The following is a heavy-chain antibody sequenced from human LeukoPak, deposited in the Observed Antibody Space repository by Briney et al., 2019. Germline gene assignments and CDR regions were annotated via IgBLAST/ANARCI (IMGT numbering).Heavy chain of an antibody. J-gene: IGHJ4*02. V-gene: IGHV4-39*01. CDR2: IYYSGST. Sequence: PSETLSLTCTVSGGSISSSSYYWGWIRQPPGKGLEWIGSIYYSGSTYYNPSLKSRVTISVDTSKNQFSLKLSSVTAADTAVYYCARQGAAAGPDYWGQGTLVTVSS. D-gene: IGHD6-13*01. CDR3: ARQGAAAGPDY. CDR1: GGSISSSSYY.